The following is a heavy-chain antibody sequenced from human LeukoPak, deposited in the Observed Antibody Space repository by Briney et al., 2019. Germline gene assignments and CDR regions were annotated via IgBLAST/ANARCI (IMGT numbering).Heavy chain of an antibody. D-gene: IGHD5-18*01. J-gene: IGHJ4*02. CDR1: GFTFSSYA. CDR3: AKEDTAMVAFDY. V-gene: IGHV3-23*01. CDR2: ISGSGGST. Sequence: GGSLRLSCAAPGFTFSSYAMSWVRQAPGKGLEWVPAISGSGGSTYYADSVKGRFTISRDNSKNTPYLQMNSLRAEDTAVYYCAKEDTAMVAFDYWGQGTLVTVSS.